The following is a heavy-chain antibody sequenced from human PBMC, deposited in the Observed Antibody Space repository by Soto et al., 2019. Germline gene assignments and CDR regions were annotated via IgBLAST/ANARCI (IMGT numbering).Heavy chain of an antibody. CDR1: GYTFSNFD. Sequence: QVQLVQSGAEVKKPGASVKVCCKASGYTFSNFDINWVRQAPGQGLEWVGWMDPRNGNTGYASKFQVTVTMTCNTARIPAYLLVSSLRSEDTSVYYCARVLGYFRSTSGGCLSVLDVWGQGTMVSV. CDR2: MDPRNGNT. CDR3: ARVLGYFRSTSGGCLSVLDV. V-gene: IGHV1-8*01. D-gene: IGHD3-3*01. J-gene: IGHJ6*02.